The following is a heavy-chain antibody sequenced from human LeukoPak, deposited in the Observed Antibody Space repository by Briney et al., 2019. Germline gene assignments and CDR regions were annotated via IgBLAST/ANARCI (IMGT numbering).Heavy chain of an antibody. CDR2: ISYDGSNK. CDR3: AATYYDILTGPIDY. J-gene: IGHJ4*02. D-gene: IGHD3-9*01. Sequence: PGRSLRLSCAASGFTFSSYGMHWVRQAPGKGLEWVAVISYDGSNKYYADSVKGRFTISRDNSKNTLYLQMNSLRAEDTAVYYCAATYYDILTGPIDYWGQGTLVTVSS. CDR1: GFTFSSYG. V-gene: IGHV3-30*03.